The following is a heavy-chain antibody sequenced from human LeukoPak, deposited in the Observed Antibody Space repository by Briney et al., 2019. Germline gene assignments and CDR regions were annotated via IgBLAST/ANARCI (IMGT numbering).Heavy chain of an antibody. J-gene: IGHJ4*02. CDR3: GRFTRSGDSVY. V-gene: IGHV3-7*04. CDR2: IKQDGSEK. D-gene: IGHD7-27*01. CDR1: GFTFSSYW. Sequence: PGGSLGLSCAASGFTFSSYWMSWVRRAPGKGLEWVANIKQDGSEKQYVDSVKGRFAISRDNAENSLYLQMNSLKAEDTAVYYCGRFTRSGDSVYWGQGTLVTVSS.